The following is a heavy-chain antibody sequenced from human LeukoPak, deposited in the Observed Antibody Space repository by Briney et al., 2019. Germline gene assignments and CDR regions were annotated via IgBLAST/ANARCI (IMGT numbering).Heavy chain of an antibody. CDR2: MYTGGDT. D-gene: IGHD2-2*01. CDR3: ARHRGYCTSTSCYPYYFDY. CDR1: GFTFSSYV. J-gene: IGHJ4*02. Sequence: GRSLRLSCAASGFTFSSYVMHWVRQAPGKGLEWVSVMYTGGDTYYADSLKGRFTISRDNSKNTLYLQMNSLRAEDTAVYYCARHRGYCTSTSCYPYYFDYWGQGTLVTVSS. V-gene: IGHV3-66*04.